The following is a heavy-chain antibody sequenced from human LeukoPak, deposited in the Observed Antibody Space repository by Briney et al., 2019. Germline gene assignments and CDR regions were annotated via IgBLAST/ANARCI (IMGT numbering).Heavy chain of an antibody. CDR1: VGSISSYY. V-gene: IGHV4-59*01. CDR3: ATSPIQLWLPFDY. J-gene: IGHJ4*02. D-gene: IGHD5-18*01. CDR2: IYYSGST. Sequence: SETLSLTCSGSVGSISSYYWSWIRQPPGKGLEWIGYIYYSGSTNYNPSLKSRVTISVDTSKNQFSLKLSSVTAADTAVYYCATSPIQLWLPFDYWGQGTLVTVSS.